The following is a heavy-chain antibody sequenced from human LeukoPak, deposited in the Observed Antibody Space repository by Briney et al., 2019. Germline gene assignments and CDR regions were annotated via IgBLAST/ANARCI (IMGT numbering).Heavy chain of an antibody. D-gene: IGHD6-13*01. CDR2: INPNNEGT. CDR3: ARGVATPGAKFFDY. V-gene: IGHV1-2*02. Sequence: ASVRVSCKASGYTFTVYFIHWLRQAPGQGLEWMGWINPNNEGTSYAQKFQGGVTMTRDTSISTVYMELTSLTSDDTAVYYCARGVATPGAKFFDYWGQGTLVTVSS. J-gene: IGHJ4*02. CDR1: GYTFTVYF.